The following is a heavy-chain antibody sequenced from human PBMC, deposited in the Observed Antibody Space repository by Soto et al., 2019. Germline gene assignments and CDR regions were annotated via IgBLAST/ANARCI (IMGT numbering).Heavy chain of an antibody. Sequence: QVQLMQSGPEVKKPGASVKVSCKASGYPFTVFGISWVRQAPGQGLEWMGWMSPYNGHTNYAQKLQGRVTMTPDTSTSTAYRELRSPRADDTAVYYCARDPRGARGFDFWGQGTLGSVSS. V-gene: IGHV1-18*01. CDR3: ARDPRGARGFDF. CDR2: MSPYNGHT. D-gene: IGHD3-16*01. J-gene: IGHJ5*01. CDR1: GYPFTVFG.